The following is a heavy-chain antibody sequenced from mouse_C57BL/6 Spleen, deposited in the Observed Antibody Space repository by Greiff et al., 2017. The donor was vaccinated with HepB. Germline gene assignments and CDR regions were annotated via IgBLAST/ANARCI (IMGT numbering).Heavy chain of an antibody. Sequence: EVQLQESGEGLVKPGGSLKLSCAASGFTFSSYAMSWVRQTPEKRLEWVAYISSGGDYIYYADTVKGRFTISRDNARNTLYLQMSSLKSEDTAMYYCTRDQDDQGAMDYWGQGTSVTVSS. V-gene: IGHV5-9-1*02. CDR2: ISSGGDYI. CDR3: TRDQDDQGAMDY. CDR1: GFTFSSYA. J-gene: IGHJ4*01. D-gene: IGHD3-2*02.